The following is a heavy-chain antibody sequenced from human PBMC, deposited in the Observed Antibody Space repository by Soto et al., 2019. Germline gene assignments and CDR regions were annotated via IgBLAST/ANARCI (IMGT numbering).Heavy chain of an antibody. V-gene: IGHV3-30*18. CDR3: AKDSGSYYYGMDI. J-gene: IGHJ6*02. Sequence: GGSLRLSCAASGFSFTTYGMHWVRQAPGKGLEWVAVTSFDGSYKSYADSVKGRFTISRDNSKNTLYVQMNSLRPEDTAVYYCAKDSGSYYYGMDIWGQGTTVTVSS. CDR2: TSFDGSYK. CDR1: GFSFTTYG.